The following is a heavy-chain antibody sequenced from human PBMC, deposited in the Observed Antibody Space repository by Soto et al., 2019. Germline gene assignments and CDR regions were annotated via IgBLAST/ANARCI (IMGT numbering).Heavy chain of an antibody. Sequence: PSETLSLTCTVSGGSISSYYWSWIRQPPGKGLEWIGYIYYSGSTNYNPSLKSRVTISVDTSKNQFSLKLSSVTAVDTAVYYCARDQGIVATRDAFDIWGQGTMVTVSS. CDR3: ARDQGIVATRDAFDI. V-gene: IGHV4-59*01. CDR1: GGSISSYY. D-gene: IGHD5-12*01. CDR2: IYYSGST. J-gene: IGHJ3*02.